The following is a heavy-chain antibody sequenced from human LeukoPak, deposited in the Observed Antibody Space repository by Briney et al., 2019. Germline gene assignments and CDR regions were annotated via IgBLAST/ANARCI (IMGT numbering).Heavy chain of an antibody. CDR1: GYTFTSYA. V-gene: IGHV1-3*01. D-gene: IGHD3-3*01. J-gene: IGHJ4*02. CDR2: INAGNGNT. CDR3: ARERSYYDFWSGYYGY. Sequence: ASVKVSCKAPGYTFTSYAMHWVRQAPGQRLEWMGWINAGNGNTKYSQKFQGRVTITRDTSASTAYMELSSLRSEDTAVYYCARERSYYDFWSGYYGYWGQGTLVTVSS.